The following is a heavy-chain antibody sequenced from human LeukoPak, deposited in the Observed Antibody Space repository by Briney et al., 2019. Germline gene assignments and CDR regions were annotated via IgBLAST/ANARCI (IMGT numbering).Heavy chain of an antibody. CDR2: IARDDYT. V-gene: IGHV3-23*01. Sequence: GGSLRPSCVVSGFTFRDYSMAWVRQVPGGGLEWVSAIARDDYTVYPDPLKGRFTISRDNSRNTLYLQMNTLRAEDTAVYYCVKERDRGTDVADDFDFWGQGTLVTVSS. D-gene: IGHD6-19*01. CDR3: VKERDRGTDVADDFDF. J-gene: IGHJ4*02. CDR1: GFTFRDYS.